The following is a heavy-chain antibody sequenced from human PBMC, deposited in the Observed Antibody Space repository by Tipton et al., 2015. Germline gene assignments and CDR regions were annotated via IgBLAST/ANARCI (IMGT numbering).Heavy chain of an antibody. D-gene: IGHD5-24*01. J-gene: IGHJ4*02. CDR3: ARDGYNSTYFDY. CDR2: IFYTAST. V-gene: IGHV4-31*03. Sequence: TLSLTCTVSGGAITSDGFYWSWIRQHPGKGLEWIGYIFYTASTYYNPSLKSRATLSVDTSKNQFSLKLSSVTAADMAVYYCARDGYNSTYFDYWGQGTLVTVSS. CDR1: GGAITSDGFY.